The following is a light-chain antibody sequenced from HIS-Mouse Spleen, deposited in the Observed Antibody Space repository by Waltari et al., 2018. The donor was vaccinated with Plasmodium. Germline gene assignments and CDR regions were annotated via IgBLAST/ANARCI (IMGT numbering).Light chain of an antibody. CDR2: GNS. CDR1: SSNLGAGYD. CDR3: QSYDSSLSGSV. J-gene: IGLJ2*01. V-gene: IGLV1-40*01. Sequence: QSVLTQPPSVSGAPGQRVTISCTGSSSNLGAGYDVPLYQQLPGTAPKLLIYGNSNRPSGVPDRFSGSKSGTSASLAITGLQAEDEADYYCQSYDSSLSGSVFGGGTKLTVL.